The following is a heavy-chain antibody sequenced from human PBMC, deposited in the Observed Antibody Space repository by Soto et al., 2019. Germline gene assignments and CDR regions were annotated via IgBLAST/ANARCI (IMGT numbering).Heavy chain of an antibody. V-gene: IGHV3-23*01. Sequence: GSLRLSCAASEFTFSSYAMSWVRQAPGKGLEWVSVISGGGDSTYYADSVKGRFTISRDNSNNTLYLQMNSLRAEDTAVYYCAKFDYGDYGYYYYGMDVWGQGTTVTVSS. CDR1: EFTFSSYA. D-gene: IGHD4-17*01. J-gene: IGHJ6*02. CDR3: AKFDYGDYGYYYYGMDV. CDR2: ISGGGDST.